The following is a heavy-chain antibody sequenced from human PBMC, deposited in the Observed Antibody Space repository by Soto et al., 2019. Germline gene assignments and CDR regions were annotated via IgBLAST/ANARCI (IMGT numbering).Heavy chain of an antibody. CDR2: IFSNDEK. CDR1: GFSLSNARMG. V-gene: IGHV2-26*01. J-gene: IGHJ4*02. Sequence: SGPTLVNPTETLTLTCTVSGFSLSNARMGVSWIRQPPGKALEWLAHIFSNDEKSYSTSLKSRLTISKDTSKSQVVLTMTNMDPVDTATYYCARHRWSWEGGDILTEFDYWGQGTLVTVSS. CDR3: ARHRWSWEGGDILTEFDY. D-gene: IGHD3-9*01.